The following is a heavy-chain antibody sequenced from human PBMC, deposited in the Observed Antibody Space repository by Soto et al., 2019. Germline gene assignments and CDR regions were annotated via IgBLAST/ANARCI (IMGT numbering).Heavy chain of an antibody. CDR1: SGSISSSNW. Sequence: SETLSLTCAVSSGSISSSNWWSWVRQPPGKGLEWIGEIYHSGSTNYNPSLKSRVTISVDKSTNQFSLKLSSVTAAYTAVYSCAGGITVAGPSRDGFDIWGQGTMVTVSS. CDR3: AGGITVAGPSRDGFDI. CDR2: IYHSGST. D-gene: IGHD6-19*01. J-gene: IGHJ3*02. V-gene: IGHV4-4*02.